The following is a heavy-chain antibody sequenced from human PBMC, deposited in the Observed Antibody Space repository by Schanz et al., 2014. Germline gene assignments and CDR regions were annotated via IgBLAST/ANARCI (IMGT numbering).Heavy chain of an antibody. Sequence: QVHLVQSESELTRPGASVKVSCKASGYNFTTYTMNWVRQAPGQGLEWMGWINTNTGNPTYAQGFTGRFVFSLDTSVSTAYLQISFLKADDTAVFFCARGEANWGQYWGQGTLVTVSS. J-gene: IGHJ4*02. CDR3: ARGEANWGQY. CDR2: INTNTGNP. V-gene: IGHV7-4-1*02. CDR1: GYNFTTYT. D-gene: IGHD7-27*01.